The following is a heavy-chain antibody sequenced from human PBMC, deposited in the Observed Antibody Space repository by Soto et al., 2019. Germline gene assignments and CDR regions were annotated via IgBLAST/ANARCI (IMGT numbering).Heavy chain of an antibody. J-gene: IGHJ3*01. CDR2: INPSSGST. V-gene: IGHV1-46*01. CDR3: AGEMGRSSSDDAFHR. Sequence: GASVKGSCKASGYTFTNYYLHWVRQAPGQGLEWIGIINPSSGSTTYAQKFQGRVTMTRDTSTSTVYMELSSLRSEDTAVHYCAGEMGRSSSDDAFHRWGPGTMVTI. D-gene: IGHD2-15*01. CDR1: GYTFTNYY.